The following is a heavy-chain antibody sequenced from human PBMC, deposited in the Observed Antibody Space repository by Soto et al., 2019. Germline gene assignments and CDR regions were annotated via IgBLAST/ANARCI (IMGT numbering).Heavy chain of an antibody. J-gene: IGHJ4*02. D-gene: IGHD5-12*01. CDR2: ISSSSSYI. Sequence: EVQLVESGGGLVKPGGSLRLSCAASGFTFSSYSMNWVRQAPGKGLEWVSSISSSSSYIYYADSVKGRFTISRDNAKNSLYLQMNSLRAEDTAVYYCAREHTCSGYDEGDYFDYWGQGTLVTVSS. CDR1: GFTFSSYS. V-gene: IGHV3-21*01. CDR3: AREHTCSGYDEGDYFDY.